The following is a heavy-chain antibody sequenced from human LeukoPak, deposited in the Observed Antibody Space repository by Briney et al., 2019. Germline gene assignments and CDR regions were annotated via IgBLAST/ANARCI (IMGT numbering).Heavy chain of an antibody. J-gene: IGHJ4*02. Sequence: SETLSLTCTVSGGSISSYNWSWIRKPPGKGLEWIGYIYYSGSTNYNPSLKRRVTISVDTSKNQFSLKLSSVTAADTAVYYCARLRGSSGWIDYWGQGTLVTVSS. CDR1: GGSISSYN. CDR3: ARLRGSSGWIDY. V-gene: IGHV4-59*01. D-gene: IGHD6-19*01. CDR2: IYYSGST.